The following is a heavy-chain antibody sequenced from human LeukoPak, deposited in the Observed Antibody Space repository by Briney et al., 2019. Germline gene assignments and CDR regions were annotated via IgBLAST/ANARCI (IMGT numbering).Heavy chain of an antibody. J-gene: IGHJ3*02. Sequence: GGSLSLSCAASGFILFKSWMTWVRQAPGKGLEWVAIIKQDASETDYLDSVKGRFTISRDNAKNSIYLHMTRLRVEDTAVYYCARVAGEASGYHPFDIWGQGTMVTASS. V-gene: IGHV3-7*01. CDR1: GFILFKSW. D-gene: IGHD3-22*01. CDR3: ARVAGEASGYHPFDI. CDR2: IKQDASET.